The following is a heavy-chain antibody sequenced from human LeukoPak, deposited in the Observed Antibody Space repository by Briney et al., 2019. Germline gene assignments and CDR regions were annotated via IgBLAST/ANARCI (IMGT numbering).Heavy chain of an antibody. Sequence: ASVKVSCKASGGTFSSYAISWVRQAPGQGLEWMGGIIPIFGTASYAQKSQGRVTITADESTSTAYMELSSLRSEDTAVYYCARDRYGYCSSTSCPYFDLWGRGTLVTVSS. CDR2: IIPIFGTA. CDR1: GGTFSSYA. D-gene: IGHD2-2*01. V-gene: IGHV1-69*13. CDR3: ARDRYGYCSSTSCPYFDL. J-gene: IGHJ2*01.